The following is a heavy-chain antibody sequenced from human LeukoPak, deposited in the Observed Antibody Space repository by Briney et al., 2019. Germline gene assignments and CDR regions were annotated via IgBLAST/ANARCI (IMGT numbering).Heavy chain of an antibody. J-gene: IGHJ6*03. Sequence: GASVKVSCKASGYTFTGYYMHWVRQAPGQGLEWMGWINPNSGGTNYAQKFQGRVTMTRDTSISTAYMELSRLRSDDTAVYYCARVGRRGIVVVPAADYYYYMDVWGKGTTVTVSS. CDR3: ARVGRRGIVVVPAADYYYYMDV. CDR1: GYTFTGYY. V-gene: IGHV1-2*02. D-gene: IGHD2-2*01. CDR2: INPNSGGT.